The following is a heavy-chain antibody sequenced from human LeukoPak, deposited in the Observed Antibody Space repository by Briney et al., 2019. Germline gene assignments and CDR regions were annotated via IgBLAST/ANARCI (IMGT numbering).Heavy chain of an antibody. V-gene: IGHV3-53*01. D-gene: IGHD2-21*02. Sequence: PGGSLRLSCAASGFTVSSSYMSWVRQAPGKGLEWVSVVYRGGGTNYADSVRGRFTISRDISKNTMYLQMNSLRDEDTAVYYCRIYGGDCSLIDCWGQGALVTVSS. CDR1: GFTVSSSY. CDR3: RIYGGDCSLIDC. J-gene: IGHJ4*02. CDR2: VYRGGGT.